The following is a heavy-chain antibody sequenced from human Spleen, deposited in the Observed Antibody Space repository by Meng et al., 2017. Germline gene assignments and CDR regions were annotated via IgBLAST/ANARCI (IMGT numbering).Heavy chain of an antibody. J-gene: IGHJ4*02. D-gene: IGHD3-10*01. CDR1: GFTFSSYG. V-gene: IGHV3-20*04. CDR2: INWNGAST. Sequence: GGSLRLSCAASGFTFSSYGMHWVRQAPGKGLEWVSTINWNGASTGYADSVKGRFTISRDNAKKSLYLQMNSLRAEDTAVYYCARDEFSRRFGEFVGYWGQGTLVTVSS. CDR3: ARDEFSRRFGEFVGY.